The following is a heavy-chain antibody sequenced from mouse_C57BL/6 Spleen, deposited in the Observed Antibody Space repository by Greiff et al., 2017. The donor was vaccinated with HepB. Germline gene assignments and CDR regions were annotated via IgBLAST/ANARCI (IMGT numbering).Heavy chain of an antibody. CDR3: ARSLGAMDY. CDR1: GYTFTDYY. V-gene: IGHV1-26*01. CDR2: INPNNGGT. J-gene: IGHJ4*01. Sequence: VQLQQSGPELVKPGASVKISCKASGYTFTDYYMNWVKQSHGKSLEWIGDINPNNGGTSYNQKFKGKATLTVDKSSSTAYMELRSLTSGDSAVYYCARSLGAMDYWGQGTSVTVSS. D-gene: IGHD6-5*01.